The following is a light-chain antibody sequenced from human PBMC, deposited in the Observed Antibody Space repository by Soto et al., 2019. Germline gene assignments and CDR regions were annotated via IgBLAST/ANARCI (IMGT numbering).Light chain of an antibody. CDR1: QSVSSSY. CDR3: QQYGSSPYT. CDR2: GAS. J-gene: IGKJ2*01. V-gene: IGKV3-20*01. Sequence: EIVLTQSPGTLSLSPGERATLSCRASQSVSSSYLAWYQQKPGQAPWLLIYGASSRATGIPDRFSGSGSGTDFTLTISRLEPEDFAVYYCQQYGSSPYTFGQGTKLEIK.